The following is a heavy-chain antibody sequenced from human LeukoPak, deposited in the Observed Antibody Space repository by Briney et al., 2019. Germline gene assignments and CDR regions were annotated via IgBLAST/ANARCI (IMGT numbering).Heavy chain of an antibody. D-gene: IGHD2-21*02. J-gene: IGHJ2*01. Sequence: SETLSLTCTVSSGSISSYYWSWIRQPAGKGLEWIGRIYTSGSTNYNPSLKSRVTISVDTSKNQFSLKLSSVTAADTAVSYCARITHIVVVTDWYFDLWGRGTLVTVSS. CDR2: IYTSGST. CDR1: SGSISSYY. V-gene: IGHV4-4*07. CDR3: ARITHIVVVTDWYFDL.